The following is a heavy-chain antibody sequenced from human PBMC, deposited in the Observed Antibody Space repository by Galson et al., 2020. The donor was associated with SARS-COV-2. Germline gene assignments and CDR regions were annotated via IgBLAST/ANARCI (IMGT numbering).Heavy chain of an antibody. CDR2: ISYGGSS. Sequence: SETLSLTCTVSSASISGSIYYWGWIRQPPGKGLEWIGSISYGGSSYYNPSLKSRVIISVDTSKNQFFLKLSSVTAADAAIYYCARQKIPAAGRDFDYWGQGSLVTVSS. D-gene: IGHD6-13*01. CDR3: ARQKIPAAGRDFDY. V-gene: IGHV4-39*01. CDR1: SASISGSIYY. J-gene: IGHJ4*02.